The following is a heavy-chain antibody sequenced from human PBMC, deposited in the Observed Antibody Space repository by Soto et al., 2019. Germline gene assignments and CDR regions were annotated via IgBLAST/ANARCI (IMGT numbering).Heavy chain of an antibody. CDR3: ANLDSNYDYYYGMDV. CDR2: ISYDGSNK. Sequence: PGGSLRLSCAASGFTFSSYGMHWVRQAPGKGLEWVAVISYDGSNKYYADSVKGRFTISRDNSKNTLYLQMNSLRAEDTAVYYYANLDSNYDYYYGMDVWGQGTTVTVSS. V-gene: IGHV3-30*18. CDR1: GFTFSSYG. J-gene: IGHJ6*02. D-gene: IGHD4-4*01.